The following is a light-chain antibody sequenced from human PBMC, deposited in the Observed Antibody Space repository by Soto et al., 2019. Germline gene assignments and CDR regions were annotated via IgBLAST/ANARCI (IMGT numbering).Light chain of an antibody. J-gene: IGKJ2*01. CDR3: QQYHSYPYS. CDR2: QAS. CDR1: QSVSPW. V-gene: IGKV1-5*03. Sequence: DIHMTQSPSTLSVSVRDRVTITCRASQSVSPWLAWYQQKPGKAPRLLICQASTLESGVPSRFSGSGTGTEFTLTISSLQPDDFATYYCQQYHSYPYSFGQGTKLEI.